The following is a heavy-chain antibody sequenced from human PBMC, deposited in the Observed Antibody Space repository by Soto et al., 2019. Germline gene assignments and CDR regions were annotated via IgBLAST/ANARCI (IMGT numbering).Heavy chain of an antibody. J-gene: IGHJ4*02. V-gene: IGHV4-30-4*01. CDR3: ARASAYTASDFDY. D-gene: IGHD5-18*01. Sequence: SETLSLTCTVSGGPISSGDYYWSWIRQPPGRGLEWIGYIYYSGNTHYNPSLKSRVTISVDTSNNQFSLKLSSVTAADTAVYYCARASAYTASDFDYWGQGTLVTVSS. CDR2: IYYSGNT. CDR1: GGPISSGDYY.